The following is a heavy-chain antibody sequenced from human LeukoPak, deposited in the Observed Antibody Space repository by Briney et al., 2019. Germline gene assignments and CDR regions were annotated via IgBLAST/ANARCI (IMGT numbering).Heavy chain of an antibody. CDR2: IKKDGSGI. D-gene: IGHD2-2*01. Sequence: GGSLRLSCAVSGFPFSNSWMYWVRQAPGKGLEGVANIKKDGSGISYVDSLKGRFTISRDNAKNSLFLQMNSLRAEDTAVYYCVRDCSSASLSSGCYYAMDVWGKGTTVTVSS. CDR1: GFPFSNSW. CDR3: VRDCSSASLSSGCYYAMDV. J-gene: IGHJ6*04. V-gene: IGHV3-7*03.